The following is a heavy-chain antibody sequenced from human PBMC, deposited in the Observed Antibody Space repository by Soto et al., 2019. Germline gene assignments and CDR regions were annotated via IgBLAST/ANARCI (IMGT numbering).Heavy chain of an antibody. V-gene: IGHV4-61*01. J-gene: IGHJ5*01. CDR1: GGSVSSGSYY. CDR2: IYYSGST. CDR3: ASFFFSSAFESGWFDP. D-gene: IGHD3-10*01. Sequence: SETLSLTCTVSGGSVSSGSYYWSWIRQPPGKGLEWIGYIYYSGSTNYNPSLKSRVTISVDTSKNQFSLKLSSATAADTAVYYCASFFFSSAFESGWFDPCSQGTLVPVSA.